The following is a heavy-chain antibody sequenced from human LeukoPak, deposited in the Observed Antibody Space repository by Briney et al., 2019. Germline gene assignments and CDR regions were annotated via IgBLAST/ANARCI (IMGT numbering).Heavy chain of an antibody. J-gene: IGHJ4*02. CDR2: ISAYNGNT. D-gene: IGHD3-9*01. CDR3: ARAKFYYDILTGYSSYIDY. V-gene: IGHV1-18*01. Sequence: ASVKVSCKASGYTFTSYGISWVRQAPGQGLEWMGWISAYNGNTNYAQKLQGRVTMTTDTSTSTAYMELRSLRSDDTAVYYCARAKFYYDILTGYSSYIDYWGQGTLVTVSS. CDR1: GYTFTSYG.